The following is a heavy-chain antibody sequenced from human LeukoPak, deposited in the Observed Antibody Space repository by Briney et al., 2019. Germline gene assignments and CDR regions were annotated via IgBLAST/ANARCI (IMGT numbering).Heavy chain of an antibody. D-gene: IGHD6-19*01. Sequence: SETLSPTCTVSGGSMSPYHWGWIRQPPGKGLEWTGYIYYSGSTNYNPSLKSRVTISVDTSKNQFSLKLSSVTAADTAIYYCARAVSGRFDYWGQGTLVTVSS. CDR3: ARAVSGRFDY. CDR1: GGSMSPYH. V-gene: IGHV4-59*08. CDR2: IYYSGST. J-gene: IGHJ4*02.